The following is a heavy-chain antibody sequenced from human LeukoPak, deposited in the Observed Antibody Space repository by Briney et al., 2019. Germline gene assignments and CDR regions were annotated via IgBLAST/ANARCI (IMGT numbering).Heavy chain of an antibody. CDR2: IYHSGST. Sequence: SGTLSLTCAVSGGSISSSNWWSWVRQPPGKGLEWIGEIYHSGSTNYNPSLKSRVTISVDKSKNQFSLKLSSVTAADTAVYYCARDLRIAAAGTPLYNWFDPWGQGTLVTVSS. J-gene: IGHJ5*02. CDR3: ARDLRIAAAGTPLYNWFDP. D-gene: IGHD6-13*01. V-gene: IGHV4-4*02. CDR1: GGSISSSNW.